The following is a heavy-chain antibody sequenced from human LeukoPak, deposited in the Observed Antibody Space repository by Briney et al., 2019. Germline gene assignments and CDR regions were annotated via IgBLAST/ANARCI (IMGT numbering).Heavy chain of an antibody. CDR3: VTDPYLGTTVTWTSDYFDY. CDR2: IWYDGSNK. V-gene: IGHV3-33*01. Sequence: GGSLRLSCAASGFTFSSYGMHWVRQAPGKGLEWVAVIWYDGSNKYYADSVKGRFTISRDNSKNTLYLQMNSLKTEDTGVYYCVTDPYLGTTVTWTSDYFDYWGQGTPVTVSS. D-gene: IGHD4-17*01. CDR1: GFTFSSYG. J-gene: IGHJ4*02.